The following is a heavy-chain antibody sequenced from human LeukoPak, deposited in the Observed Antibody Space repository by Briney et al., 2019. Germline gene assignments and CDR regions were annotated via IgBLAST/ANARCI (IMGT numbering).Heavy chain of an antibody. CDR3: AKYSYVQYYFDY. D-gene: IGHD1-1*01. V-gene: IGHV3-23*01. J-gene: IGHJ4*02. CDR1: GSTFSSYA. CDR2: ISGSGGST. Sequence: GGSLRLSCAASGSTFSSYAMSWVRQAPGKGLEWVSAISGSGGSTYYADSVKGRFTISRDNSKNTLYLQMNSLRAEDTALYYCAKYSYVQYYFDYWGQGTLVTVSS.